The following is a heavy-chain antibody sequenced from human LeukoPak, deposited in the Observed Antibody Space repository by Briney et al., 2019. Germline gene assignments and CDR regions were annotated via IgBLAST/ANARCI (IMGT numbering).Heavy chain of an antibody. V-gene: IGHV5-51*01. CDR1: GYTFTTYW. Sequence: KVSCKASGYTFTTYWIGWVRQMPGKGLEWMGIIYPGDSDTRYSPSLQGQVTISADKSINTAYLQWSSLTASDTAMYFCARRGGSLHYFDYWGQGSLVTVSS. D-gene: IGHD2-15*01. J-gene: IGHJ4*02. CDR2: IYPGDSDT. CDR3: ARRGGSLHYFDY.